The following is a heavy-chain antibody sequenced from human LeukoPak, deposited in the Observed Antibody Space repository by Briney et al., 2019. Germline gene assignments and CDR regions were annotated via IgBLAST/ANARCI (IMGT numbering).Heavy chain of an antibody. Sequence: SDTLSLTCAVSGYSLNIAYYWGWIRQPPGEGLEWIGRIFRGGSTSYNPSFMSRLTMSMDTSKNQFSLQLTSVTAADTAVYYCARYDSRGSGSTQLEYWGQGILVTISS. D-gene: IGHD3-3*01. J-gene: IGHJ4*02. CDR3: ARYDSRGSGSTQLEY. V-gene: IGHV4-38-2*01. CDR1: GYSLNIAYY. CDR2: IFRGGST.